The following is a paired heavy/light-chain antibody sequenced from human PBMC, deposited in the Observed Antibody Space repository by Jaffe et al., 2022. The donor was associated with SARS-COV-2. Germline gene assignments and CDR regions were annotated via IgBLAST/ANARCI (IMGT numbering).Light chain of an antibody. J-gene: IGKJ2*01. Sequence: EIVLTQSPGTLSLSPGERATLSCRASQSVYSNYLAWYQQKPGQPPRLLIYGASSRATGIPERFSGSGSGTDFTLTISRLEPEDFALYYCQQHGGPSNTFGQGTKLEI. CDR2: GAS. CDR1: QSVYSNY. CDR3: QQHGGPSNT. V-gene: IGKV3-20*01.
Heavy chain of an antibody. D-gene: IGHD1-26*01. J-gene: IGHJ5*01. V-gene: IGHV3-48*02. CDR2: IDSSSRTI. Sequence: EVQLVESGGALVQPGGSLRLSCAASGFIFSTYTMKWVRQAPGKGLEWVSYIDSSSRTIYYADSVKGRFTISRDNAKNSLYLQMDSLRDDDTAMYHCVRTWSGGTYYGDSWGRGTLVTVSS. CDR3: VRTWSGGTYYGDS. CDR1: GFIFSTYT.